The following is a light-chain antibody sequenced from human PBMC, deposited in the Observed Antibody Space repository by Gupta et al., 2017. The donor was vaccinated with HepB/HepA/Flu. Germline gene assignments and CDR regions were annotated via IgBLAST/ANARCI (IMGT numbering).Light chain of an antibody. Sequence: EIVMTHSPPALSVSPGETANLSCRASQSVSNNLAWYQKKPGQAPRLLVYWISTRITGIPARCSGSGAGTAFSLTIISLQPEDSAVYYCQQYYNGPPDTFGQGTKVEIK. CDR3: QQYYNGPPDT. J-gene: IGKJ2*01. V-gene: IGKV3-15*01. CDR2: WIS. CDR1: QSVSNN.